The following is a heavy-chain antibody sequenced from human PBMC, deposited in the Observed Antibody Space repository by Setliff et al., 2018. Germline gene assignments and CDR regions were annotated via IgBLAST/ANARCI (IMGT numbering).Heavy chain of an antibody. J-gene: IGHJ4*02. CDR1: GFTFSDYY. Sequence: LRLSCAASGFTFSDYYMSWVRQAPGKGLEWVSAISGSGGSTYYADSVKGRFTISRDNSKNTLYLQMNSLRAEDTAVYYCACPDILTGLYDYWGQGTLVTVSS. D-gene: IGHD3-9*01. V-gene: IGHV3-23*01. CDR2: ISGSGGST. CDR3: ACPDILTGLYDY.